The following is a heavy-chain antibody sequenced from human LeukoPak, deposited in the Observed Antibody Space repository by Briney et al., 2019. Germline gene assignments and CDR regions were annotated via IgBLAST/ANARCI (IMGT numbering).Heavy chain of an antibody. J-gene: IGHJ4*02. CDR3: ARDMRRQWLVRPLFGY. CDR1: GFTFSSYS. Sequence: GGSLRLSCAASGFTFSSYSINWVRQAPGKGLEWVSSISSSSYIYYADSVKGRFTISRDNAKNSLYLQMNSLRAEDTAVYYCARDMRRQWLVRPLFGYWGQGTLVTVSS. D-gene: IGHD6-19*01. CDR2: ISSSSYI. V-gene: IGHV3-21*01.